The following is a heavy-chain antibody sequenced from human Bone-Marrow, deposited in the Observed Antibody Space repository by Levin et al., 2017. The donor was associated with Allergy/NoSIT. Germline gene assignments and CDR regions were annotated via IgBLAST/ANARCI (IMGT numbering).Heavy chain of an antibody. V-gene: IGHV3-74*01. CDR1: GFIFSDYW. Sequence: GESLKISCAASGFIFSDYWMHWVRQAPGKGLEWVSRIKTDGTYTSSADSVKGRFTISRDNAKNTLFLQVNGLRAEDTALYYCARDISGKTEKTLVNWGQGTLVTVSS. D-gene: IGHD3-3*02. CDR2: IKTDGTYT. CDR3: ARDISGKTEKTLVN. J-gene: IGHJ4*02.